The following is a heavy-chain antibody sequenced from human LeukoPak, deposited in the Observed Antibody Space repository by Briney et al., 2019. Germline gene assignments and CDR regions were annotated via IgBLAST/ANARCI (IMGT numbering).Heavy chain of an antibody. V-gene: IGHV1-69*05. D-gene: IGHD6-13*01. CDR3: ARVKGSGAAADIRGWYYYYMDV. CDR1: GGTFSSYA. CDR2: IIPIFGTA. J-gene: IGHJ6*03. Sequence: SVKVPCKASGGTFSSYAISWVRQAPGQGLEWMGGIIPIFGTANYAQKFQGRVTITTDESTSTAYMELSSLRSEDTAVYYCARVKGSGAAADIRGWYYYYMDVWGKGTTVTVSS.